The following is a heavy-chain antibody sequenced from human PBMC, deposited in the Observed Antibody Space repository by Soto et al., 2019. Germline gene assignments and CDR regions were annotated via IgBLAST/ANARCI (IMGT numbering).Heavy chain of an antibody. CDR2: IYYSGST. CDR1: GGSISSYY. J-gene: IGHJ6*03. CDR3: ARVRYCSGGSCPRYYYYYYMDV. D-gene: IGHD2-15*01. V-gene: IGHV4-59*01. Sequence: SETLSLTCTVSGGSISSYYWSWIRQPPGKGLEWIGYIYYSGSTNYNPSLKSRVTISVDTSKNQFSLKLSSVTAADTAVYYCARVRYCSGGSCPRYYYYYYMDVWGKGTTVTVSS.